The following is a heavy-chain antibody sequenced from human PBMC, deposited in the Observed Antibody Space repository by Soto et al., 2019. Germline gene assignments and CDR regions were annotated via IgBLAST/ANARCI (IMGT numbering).Heavy chain of an antibody. D-gene: IGHD5-18*01. V-gene: IGHV4-31*03. CDR2: IYYSGST. CDR3: ARSIPPVDTAVFDY. Sequence: QVQLQESGPGLVKPSQTLSLTCTVSGGSISSGGYYWSWIRQHPGKGLEWIGYIYYSGSTYYNPSRRGRVTISVDPSKNQFPLKLRSVTAADTAVYCCARSIPPVDTAVFDYGGQGTLVTVSS. CDR1: GGSISSGGYY. J-gene: IGHJ4*02.